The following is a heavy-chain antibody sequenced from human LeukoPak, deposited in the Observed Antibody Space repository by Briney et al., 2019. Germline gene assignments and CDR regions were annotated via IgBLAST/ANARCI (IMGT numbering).Heavy chain of an antibody. J-gene: IGHJ4*02. CDR2: INPNSGGT. CDR1: GYTFTGYY. V-gene: IGHV1-2*02. D-gene: IGHD6-19*01. Sequence: ASVKVSCKASGYTFTGYYMHWVRQAPGQGLEWMGWINPNSGGTNYAQKFQGRVTMTRDTSISTAYMELSRLRSDDTAVYYCARDWSVYSSGWRKYYFDYWGREPWSPSPQ. CDR3: ARDWSVYSSGWRKYYFDY.